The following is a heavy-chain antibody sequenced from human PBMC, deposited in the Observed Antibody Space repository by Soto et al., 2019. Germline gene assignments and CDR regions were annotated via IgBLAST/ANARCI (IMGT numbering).Heavy chain of an antibody. D-gene: IGHD3-22*01. CDR2: IYYCGST. CDR1: GGSISSYY. CDR3: ARGGTYYYASSGYRWAFDI. J-gene: IGHJ3*02. V-gene: IGHV4-59*01. Sequence: QVQLQESGPGLVKPSETLSLTCTVSGGSISSYYWSWIRQPPGKGLEWIGYIYYCGSTNYNPSLKSRVTISVDTSKHQLSLKLSSVTAADTAVYYCARGGTYYYASSGYRWAFDIWGQGTMVTVSS.